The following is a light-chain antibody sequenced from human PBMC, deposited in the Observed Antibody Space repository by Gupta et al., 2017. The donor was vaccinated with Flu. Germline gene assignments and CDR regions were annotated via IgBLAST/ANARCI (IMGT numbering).Light chain of an antibody. CDR2: KAS. Sequence: QLPQSPSTLSASVGDRVTITCRASQSISSWLAWYQQKPGKAPKLLIYKASSLESGVPSRFSGSGSGTEFTLTISSLQPDDFATYCCQQYNSYPWTFGQGTKVEIK. CDR3: QQYNSYPWT. V-gene: IGKV1-5*03. J-gene: IGKJ1*01. CDR1: QSISSW.